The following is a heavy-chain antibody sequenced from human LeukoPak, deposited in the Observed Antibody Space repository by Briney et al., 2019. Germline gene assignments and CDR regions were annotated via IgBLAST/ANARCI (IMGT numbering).Heavy chain of an antibody. CDR2: ISSSSSTI. D-gene: IGHD1-26*01. CDR1: GVTFSSYS. J-gene: IGHJ3*02. V-gene: IGHV3-48*04. Sequence: PGGSLRLSCAASGVTFSSYSMNRVRQAPGKGLEWVSYISSSSSTIYYADSPKGRFTISRDNAKNSLYLQMNSLRAEDTAVYYCARRLVGATPRADAFDIWGQGTMVTVSS. CDR3: ARRLVGATPRADAFDI.